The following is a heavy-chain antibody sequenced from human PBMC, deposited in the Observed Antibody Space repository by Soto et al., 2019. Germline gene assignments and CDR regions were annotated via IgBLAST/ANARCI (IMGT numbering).Heavy chain of an antibody. Sequence: QITLKESGPTLVKPTQTLTLTCTFSGFSLDTSGVGVAWIRQPPGKALEWLTLIYWDDDKRYSPSLRSRLTTXKXTXVTRVVLTMTNMDPVDTATYYCSHMESRVASYGLDVWGQGTTVTVSS. J-gene: IGHJ6*02. D-gene: IGHD3-3*01. V-gene: IGHV2-5*02. CDR2: IYWDDDK. CDR1: GFSLDTSGVG. CDR3: SHMESRVASYGLDV.